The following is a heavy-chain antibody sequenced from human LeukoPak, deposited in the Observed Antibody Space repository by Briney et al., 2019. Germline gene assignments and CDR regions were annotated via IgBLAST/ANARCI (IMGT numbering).Heavy chain of an antibody. CDR1: GGTFSSYA. CDR2: IIPIFGTA. J-gene: IGHJ6*04. CDR3: ARDMYYYGSGSYRYYYYYGMDV. V-gene: IGHV1-69*01. D-gene: IGHD3-10*01. Sequence: SVKVSCKASGGTFSSYANSWVRQAPGQGLEWMGGIIPIFGTANYAQKFQGRVTITADESTSTAYMELSSLRSEDTAVYYCARDMYYYGSGSYRYYYYYGMDVWGKGTTVTVSS.